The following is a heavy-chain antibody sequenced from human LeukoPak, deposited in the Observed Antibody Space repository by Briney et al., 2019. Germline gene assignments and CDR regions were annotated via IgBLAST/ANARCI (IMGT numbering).Heavy chain of an antibody. V-gene: IGHV4-59*01. CDR2: IYYSGST. D-gene: IGHD5-18*01. J-gene: IGHJ5*02. Sequence: SETLSLTCTVSGGSISSCYWSWIRQPPGKGLEWIGYIYYSGSTNYNPSLKSRVTISIDTSKNQFSLKLSSVTAADTAVYYCARGVSGYSYGYVWFDPWGQGTLVTVSS. CDR3: ARGVSGYSYGYVWFDP. CDR1: GGSISSCY.